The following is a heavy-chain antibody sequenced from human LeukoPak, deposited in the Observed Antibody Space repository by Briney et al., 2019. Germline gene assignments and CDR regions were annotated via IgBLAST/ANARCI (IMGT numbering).Heavy chain of an antibody. V-gene: IGHV4-30-2*01. J-gene: IGHJ4*02. Sequence: SETLSLTCAVSGGSISSGGYSWSWIRQPPGKGLEWIGYIYHSGSTYYNPSLKSRVTISVDRSKNQFSLKLSSVTAADTAVYYCARGCPSGGSCEFDYWGQGTLVTVSS. D-gene: IGHD2-15*01. CDR2: IYHSGST. CDR3: ARGCPSGGSCEFDY. CDR1: GGSISSGGYS.